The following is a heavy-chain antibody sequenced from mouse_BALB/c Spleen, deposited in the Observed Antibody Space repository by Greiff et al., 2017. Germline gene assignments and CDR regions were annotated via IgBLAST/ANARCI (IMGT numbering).Heavy chain of an antibody. J-gene: IGHJ2*01. CDR1: GYSITSDYA. CDR3: ARRYYYGSSPYYFDY. D-gene: IGHD1-1*01. V-gene: IGHV3-2*02. Sequence: DVQLQESGPGLVKPSQSLSLTCTVTGYSITSDYAWNWIRQFPGNKLEWMGYISYSGSTSYNPSLKSRISITRDTSKNQFFLQLNSVTTEDTATYYCARRYYYGSSPYYFDYWGQGTTLTVSS. CDR2: ISYSGST.